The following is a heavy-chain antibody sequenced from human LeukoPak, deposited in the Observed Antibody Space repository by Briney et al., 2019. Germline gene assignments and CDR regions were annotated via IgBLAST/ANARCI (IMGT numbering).Heavy chain of an antibody. CDR1: GESISSSRHY. D-gene: IGHD3-22*01. J-gene: IGHJ4*02. CDR3: ARVGYYYDSSGYYSGVFFDY. CDR2: IYPSGNT. V-gene: IGHV4-61*02. Sequence: SETLSLTCSVSGESISSSRHYWSWLRQPAGPGLEWIGRIYPSGNTNYNPSLKSRATISLDTSKNQFSLNLKSVTAADTAVYYCARVGYYYDSSGYYSGVFFDYWGQGTLVTVSS.